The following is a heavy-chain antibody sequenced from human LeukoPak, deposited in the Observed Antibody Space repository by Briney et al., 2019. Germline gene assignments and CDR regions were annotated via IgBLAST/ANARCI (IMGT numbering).Heavy chain of an antibody. Sequence: SETLSLTCTISGYSISSGYYWGWIRQPPGKGLEWIGSRYHRGSTYYNPSLKSRVTISVDTSKNQFSLNLTSVTAADTAVYYCAQFDSGGYYSTYWGQETLVTVSS. CDR3: AQFDSGGYYSTY. V-gene: IGHV4-38-2*02. CDR2: RYHRGST. J-gene: IGHJ4*02. CDR1: GYSISSGYY. D-gene: IGHD3-22*01.